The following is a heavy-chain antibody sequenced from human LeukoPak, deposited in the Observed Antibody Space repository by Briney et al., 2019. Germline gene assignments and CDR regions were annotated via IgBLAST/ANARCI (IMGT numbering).Heavy chain of an antibody. D-gene: IGHD5-12*01. Sequence: GGSLRLSCAASGFTFSSYGMYWVRQAPGKGLEWVAVISYDGSNKYYADSAKGRFTISRDNSKNTLHLQMNSLRAEDTAVYYCAKDTRYDYYFDYWGQGTLVTVSS. CDR2: ISYDGSNK. CDR3: AKDTRYDYYFDY. J-gene: IGHJ4*02. CDR1: GFTFSSYG. V-gene: IGHV3-30*18.